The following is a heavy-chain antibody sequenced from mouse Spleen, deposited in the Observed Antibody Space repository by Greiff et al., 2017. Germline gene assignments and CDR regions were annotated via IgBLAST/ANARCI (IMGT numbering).Heavy chain of an antibody. D-gene: IGHD4-1*01. J-gene: IGHJ2*01. CDR3: TRLTGTWYYFDY. CDR1: GYTFTSYW. Sequence: VQLQQSGTVLARPGASVKMSCKTSGYTFTSYWMHWVKQRPGQGLEWIGAIYPGNSDTSYNQKFKGKAKLTAVTSASTAYMELSSLTNEDSAVYYCTRLTGTWYYFDYWGQGTTLTVSS. V-gene: IGHV1-5*01. CDR2: IYPGNSDT.